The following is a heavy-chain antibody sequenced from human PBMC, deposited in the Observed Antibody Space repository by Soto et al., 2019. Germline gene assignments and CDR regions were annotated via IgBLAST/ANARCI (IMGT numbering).Heavy chain of an antibody. CDR1: GYSFTSYW. CDR2: IYPGDSDT. CDR3: ARHCSVITMVRVVIINDYHYGMDV. V-gene: IGHV5-51*01. J-gene: IGHJ6*02. D-gene: IGHD3-10*01. Sequence: GESLKISCKGSGYSFTSYWIGWVRQMPGKGLEWMGIIYPGDSDTRYSPSFQGQVTISADKSISTAYLQWSSLKASDTAMYYCARHCSVITMVRVVIINDYHYGMDVWCQGTTVTVSS.